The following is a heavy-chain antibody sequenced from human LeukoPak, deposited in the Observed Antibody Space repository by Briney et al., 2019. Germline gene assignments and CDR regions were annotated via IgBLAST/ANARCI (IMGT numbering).Heavy chain of an antibody. CDR1: GFTFSSRG. D-gene: IGHD3/OR15-3a*01. CDR2: ISPSGDIL. J-gene: IGHJ5*02. V-gene: IGHV3-23*01. Sequence: QAGGSLRLSCAASGFTFSSRGIDWVRQAPGKGLEWVSGISPSGDILYYADSVKGRFTISRDNFKNTLSLEMNSLRAEDTALYYCARDRDWGAFDAWGQGTLVTVSS. CDR3: ARDRDWGAFDA.